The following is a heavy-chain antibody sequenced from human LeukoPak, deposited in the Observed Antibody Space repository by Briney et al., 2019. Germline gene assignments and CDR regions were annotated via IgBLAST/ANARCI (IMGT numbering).Heavy chain of an antibody. CDR3: AKGDKPVIAMVKFDY. Sequence: GGSLRLSCAASGFTFNNYGMHWVRQAPGKGLEWVSGISGSGTNTYYADSVKGRFTISRDNSKNTLYMQMNSLRAEDTAVYYCAKGDKPVIAMVKFDYWGQGTLVTVSS. D-gene: IGHD5-18*01. CDR2: ISGSGTNT. CDR1: GFTFNNYG. V-gene: IGHV3-23*01. J-gene: IGHJ4*02.